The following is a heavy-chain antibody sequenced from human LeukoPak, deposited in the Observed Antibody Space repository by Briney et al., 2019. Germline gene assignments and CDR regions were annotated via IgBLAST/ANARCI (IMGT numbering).Heavy chain of an antibody. CDR3: ARGPGGCSSTSCYQNRKNWFDP. Sequence: GGSPRLSCAASGFTFSSYAMHWVRQAPGKGLEWVAVISYDGSNKYYADSVKGRFTISRDNSKNTLYLQMNSLRAEDTAVYYCARGPGGCSSTSCYQNRKNWFDPWGQGTLVTVSS. D-gene: IGHD2-2*01. J-gene: IGHJ5*02. CDR1: GFTFSSYA. V-gene: IGHV3-30-3*01. CDR2: ISYDGSNK.